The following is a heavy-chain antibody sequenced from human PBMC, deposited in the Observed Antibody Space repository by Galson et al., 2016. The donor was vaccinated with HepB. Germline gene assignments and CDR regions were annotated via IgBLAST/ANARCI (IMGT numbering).Heavy chain of an antibody. D-gene: IGHD3-3*01. V-gene: IGHV3-33*06. J-gene: IGHJ4*02. Sequence: SLRLSCAASGFDFSIYGMNWVRQAPGKGLEWVAVIWFGGSNEDYLDSVKGRFTISRDNSKDTLYLQMNSLRAEDTAVYYCAKVFRCFDYWGQGTLVTVSS. CDR1: GFDFSIYG. CDR2: IWFGGSNE. CDR3: AKVFRCFDY.